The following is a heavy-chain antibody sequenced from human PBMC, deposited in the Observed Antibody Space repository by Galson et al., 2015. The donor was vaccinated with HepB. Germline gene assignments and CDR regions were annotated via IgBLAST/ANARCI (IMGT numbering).Heavy chain of an antibody. D-gene: IGHD3-22*01. J-gene: IGHJ4*02. V-gene: IGHV1-18*01. Sequence: SVKVSCKASGYTFTNYGISWVRQAPGQGLEWMGWISAYNGNTNYAQKFQGRVTMTTDTSTTTAYMELRSLRSDDTAVYYCARDPYDTSGYLVGYFDHWGQGTLVTVSS. CDR1: GYTFTNYG. CDR2: ISAYNGNT. CDR3: ARDPYDTSGYLVGYFDH.